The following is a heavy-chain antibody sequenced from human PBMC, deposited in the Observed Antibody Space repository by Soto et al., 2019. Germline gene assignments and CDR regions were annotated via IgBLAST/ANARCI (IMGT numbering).Heavy chain of an antibody. Sequence: GGSLRLSCAASGFTFSSYGMHWVRQAPGKGLEWVAVISYDGSNKYYADSVKGRFTISRDNSKNTLYLQMNSLRAEDTAVYYCAKDPKTTVRGVIIGYFDYWGQGTLVTVSS. CDR3: AKDPKTTVRGVIIGYFDY. J-gene: IGHJ4*02. D-gene: IGHD3-10*01. V-gene: IGHV3-30*18. CDR2: ISYDGSNK. CDR1: GFTFSSYG.